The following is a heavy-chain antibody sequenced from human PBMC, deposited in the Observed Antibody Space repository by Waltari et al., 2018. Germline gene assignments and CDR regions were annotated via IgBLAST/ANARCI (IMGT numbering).Heavy chain of an antibody. Sequence: QVQLQQWGAGLLKPSATLSLTCAIYGRSFSGSSWIWIRRHPGKGLEWIGEINHSGSTNYNPSLKRRVTISVDTSKNQFSLKLSSVTAADTAVYYCASADYVRWFDPWGQGTLVTVSS. CDR3: ASADYVRWFDP. CDR1: GRSFSGSS. D-gene: IGHD3-10*02. CDR2: INHSGST. J-gene: IGHJ5*02. V-gene: IGHV4-34*01.